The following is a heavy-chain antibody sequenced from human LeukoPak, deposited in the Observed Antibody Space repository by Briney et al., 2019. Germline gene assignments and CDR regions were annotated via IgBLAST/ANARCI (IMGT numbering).Heavy chain of an antibody. CDR2: FDPEDGET. D-gene: IGHD1-26*01. CDR1: GYTLTELS. Sequence: ASVKVSCKVSGYTLTELSMHWVRQAPGKGLECMGGFDPEDGETIYAQKFQGRVTMTEDTSTDTAYMELSSLRSEDTAVYYCATVWGSGSYYLHYWGQGTLVTVSS. CDR3: ATVWGSGSYYLHY. V-gene: IGHV1-24*01. J-gene: IGHJ4*02.